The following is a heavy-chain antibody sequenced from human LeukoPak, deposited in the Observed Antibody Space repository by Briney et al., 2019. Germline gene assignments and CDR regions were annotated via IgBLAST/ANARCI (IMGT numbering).Heavy chain of an antibody. Sequence: GGSLRLSCAASGFTFSSYAMHWVRQAPGKGLEWVAVISYDGSNKYYADSVKGRFTISRDNSKNTLYLQMNSLRAEDTAVYYCARHSTFDYWGQGTLATVSS. D-gene: IGHD5-18*01. V-gene: IGHV3-30-3*01. J-gene: IGHJ4*02. CDR2: ISYDGSNK. CDR1: GFTFSSYA. CDR3: ARHSTFDY.